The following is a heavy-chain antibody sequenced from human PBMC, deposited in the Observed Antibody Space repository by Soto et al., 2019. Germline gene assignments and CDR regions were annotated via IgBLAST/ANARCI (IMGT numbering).Heavy chain of an antibody. D-gene: IGHD2-21*01. CDR3: ARQGVALDLDF. Sequence: EVQLVDSGGGLVQPGGSLKLSCAASGFTFNIAAIHWVRQASGKGLEWVGLIRNKANGYATAYAPSVKGRITVSRDDSQNMAFLEMNTLKPEDTAVYYCARQGVALDLDFWGQGTLFTVSS. V-gene: IGHV3-73*01. CDR1: GFTFNIAA. CDR2: IRNKANGYAT. J-gene: IGHJ4*02.